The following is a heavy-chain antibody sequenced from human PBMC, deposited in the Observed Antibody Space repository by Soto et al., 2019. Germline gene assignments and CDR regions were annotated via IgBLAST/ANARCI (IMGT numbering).Heavy chain of an antibody. CDR3: TRAHDYFWSGLNRFDP. V-gene: IGHV3-49*05. J-gene: IGHJ5*02. CDR2: IRSKAYGGTT. D-gene: IGHD3-3*01. Sequence: EVQLVESRGGLVKPGRSLRLSCTASGFTFGDYAMSWFRQAPGKGLEWVGFIRSKAYGGTTEYAASVKGRFTISRDDSKSIAYLQINSLKTEDTAVYYCTRAHDYFWSGLNRFDPWGQGTLVPVSS. CDR1: GFTFGDYA.